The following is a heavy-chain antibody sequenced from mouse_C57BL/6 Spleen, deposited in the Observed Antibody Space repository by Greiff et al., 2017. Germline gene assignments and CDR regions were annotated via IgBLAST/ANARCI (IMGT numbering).Heavy chain of an antibody. CDR1: GFTFSSYT. D-gene: IGHD1-1*01. V-gene: IGHV5-9*01. CDR3: ARHKNYGSSPFDY. Sequence: EVMLVESGGGLVKPGGSLKLSCAASGFTFSSYTMSWVRQTPEKRLEWVATISGGGGNTYYPDSVKGRFTISRDNATNTLYLQMSSLRSEDTALYYCARHKNYGSSPFDYWGQGTTRTVSS. CDR2: ISGGGGNT. J-gene: IGHJ2*01.